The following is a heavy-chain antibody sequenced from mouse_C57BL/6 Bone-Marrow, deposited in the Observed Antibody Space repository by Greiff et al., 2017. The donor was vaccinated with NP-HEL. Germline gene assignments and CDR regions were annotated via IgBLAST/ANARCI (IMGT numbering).Heavy chain of an antibody. V-gene: IGHV1-81*01. CDR3: ATPSYGWYAMDY. CDR1: GYTFTSYG. J-gene: IGHJ4*01. CDR2: IYPRSGNT. Sequence: VQLQQSGAELARPGASVKLSCKASGYTFTSYGISWVKQRTGQGLEWLGEIYPRSGNTYYNEKFKGKATLTADKSSSTAYMGLRSLTSEDSAVYVCATPSYGWYAMDYWGQGTSVTVSS. D-gene: IGHD1-1*01.